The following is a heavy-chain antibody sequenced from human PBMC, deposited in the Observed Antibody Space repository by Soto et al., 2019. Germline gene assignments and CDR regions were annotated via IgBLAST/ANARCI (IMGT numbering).Heavy chain of an antibody. CDR1: GGSISSGGYY. J-gene: IGHJ5*02. Sequence: QVQLQESGPGLVKPSQTLSLTCTVSGGSISSGGYYWGWIRQHPGKGLEWIGYIYYSGSTYYNPSLKSRVTISVDTSKNQFYLKLSSVTAADTAVYYCARDQRSWYNWFDPWGQGTLVTVSS. CDR2: IYYSGST. D-gene: IGHD6-13*01. V-gene: IGHV4-31*03. CDR3: ARDQRSWYNWFDP.